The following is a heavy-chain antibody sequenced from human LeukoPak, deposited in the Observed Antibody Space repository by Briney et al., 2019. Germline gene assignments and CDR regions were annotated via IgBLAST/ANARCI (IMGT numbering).Heavy chain of an antibody. J-gene: IGHJ6*02. D-gene: IGHD3-16*01. V-gene: IGHV3-33*01. Sequence: GVSLRLSCAASGFTFSSYGMHWVRQAPGKGLEWVAVIWYDGSNKYYADSVKGRFTISRDNSKNTLYLQMNSLRAEDTAVYYCARDNKRFYYYGMDVWGQGTTVTVSS. CDR3: ARDNKRFYYYGMDV. CDR2: IWYDGSNK. CDR1: GFTFSSYG.